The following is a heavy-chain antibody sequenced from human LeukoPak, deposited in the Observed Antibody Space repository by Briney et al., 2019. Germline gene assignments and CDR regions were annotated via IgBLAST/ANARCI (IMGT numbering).Heavy chain of an antibody. J-gene: IGHJ4*02. CDR3: ARGFTVTRSPPGY. D-gene: IGHD4-11*01. V-gene: IGHV4-34*01. CDR1: GGSFSGYY. Sequence: PSETLSLTCAVYGGSFSGYYWSWIRQPPGKGLELIGEINHSGSTNYNPSLKSRVTISVDTSKNQFSLKLSSVTAADTAAYYCARGFTVTRSPPGYWGQGTLVTVSS. CDR2: INHSGST.